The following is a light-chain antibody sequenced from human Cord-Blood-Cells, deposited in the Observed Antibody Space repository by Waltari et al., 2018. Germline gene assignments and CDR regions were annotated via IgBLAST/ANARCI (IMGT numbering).Light chain of an antibody. Sequence: SYVLTQPPSVSVAPGKTARITCGGNNIGSKSVHWYQQKPGQAPVLVIYYDSDRPSGTPSGVYGSDYGNTATVTVRRVEGGEEDDYYCQVWDSSSDYYVFGTGTKVTVL. V-gene: IGLV3-21*04. CDR1: NIGSKS. J-gene: IGLJ1*01. CDR3: QVWDSSSDYYV. CDR2: YDS.